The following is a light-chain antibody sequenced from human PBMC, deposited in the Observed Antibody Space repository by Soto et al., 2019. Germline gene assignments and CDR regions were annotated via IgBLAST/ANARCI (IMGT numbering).Light chain of an antibody. J-gene: IGKJ1*01. CDR2: ASS. Sequence: DIQMAQSPSSLSASVGDRVTITCRASQNIGRYLNWFQQKPGRAPKLLISASSNLQNGVPLRVSGSGSGTDFTLTISSLQPEDFATYYFQHTYSPPRMFGQGTKVDVK. CDR3: QHTYSPPRM. CDR1: QNIGRY. V-gene: IGKV1-39*01.